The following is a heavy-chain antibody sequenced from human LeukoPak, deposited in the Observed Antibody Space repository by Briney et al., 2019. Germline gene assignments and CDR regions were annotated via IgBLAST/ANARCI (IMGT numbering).Heavy chain of an antibody. CDR2: ISYDGSNK. J-gene: IGHJ3*02. Sequence: GGSLRLSCAASGFTFSSYAMHWVRQAPGKGLEWVAVISYDGSNKYYADSVKGRFTISRDNSKNTLYLQMNSLRAEDTAVYYCAKDIAVAPDAFDIWGQGTMVTVSS. V-gene: IGHV3-30-3*01. CDR1: GFTFSSYA. CDR3: AKDIAVAPDAFDI. D-gene: IGHD6-19*01.